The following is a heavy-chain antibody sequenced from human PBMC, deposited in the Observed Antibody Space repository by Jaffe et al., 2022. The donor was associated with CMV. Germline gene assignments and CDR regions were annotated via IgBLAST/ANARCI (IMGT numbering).Heavy chain of an antibody. CDR2: ISSSSSYT. Sequence: QVQLVESGGGLVKPGGSLRLSCAASGFTFSDYYMSWIRQAPGKGLEWVSYISSSSSYTNYADSVKGRFTISRDNAKNSLYLQMNSLRAEDTAVYYCARDKRGVITTIYYYYYMDVWGKGTTVTVSS. V-gene: IGHV3-11*06. D-gene: IGHD3-22*01. J-gene: IGHJ6*03. CDR3: ARDKRGVITTIYYYYYMDV. CDR1: GFTFSDYY.